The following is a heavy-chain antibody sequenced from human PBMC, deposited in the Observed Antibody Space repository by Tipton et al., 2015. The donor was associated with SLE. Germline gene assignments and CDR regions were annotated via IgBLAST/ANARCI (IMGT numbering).Heavy chain of an antibody. CDR3: ARESFTNDFYYYMDV. J-gene: IGHJ6*03. CDR1: GGSISNLY. D-gene: IGHD2-8*01. Sequence: TLSLTCNVSGGSISNLYWSWIRQPPGKPLEWIGYVYYGGSTKYNPSLKSRVTISVDTSKNQFSLKLTSVTAADTAVYYCARESFTNDFYYYMDVWGKGTTVTVSS. V-gene: IGHV4-59*11. CDR2: VYYGGST.